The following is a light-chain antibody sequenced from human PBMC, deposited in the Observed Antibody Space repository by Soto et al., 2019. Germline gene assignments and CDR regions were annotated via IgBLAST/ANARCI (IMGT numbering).Light chain of an antibody. J-gene: IGLJ1*01. Sequence: SYELTQPPSVSVAPGQTARITCGGNNIGSKSVHWYQQKPGQAPVLVDYDDSDRPSGIPERFSGSNSGNTATLTISRVEAGDEADYYCQVWDSSSASYVFGTGTKLTVL. CDR2: DDS. CDR3: QVWDSSSASYV. CDR1: NIGSKS. V-gene: IGLV3-21*02.